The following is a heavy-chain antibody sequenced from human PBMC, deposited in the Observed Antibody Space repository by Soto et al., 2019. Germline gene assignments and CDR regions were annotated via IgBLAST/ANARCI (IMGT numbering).Heavy chain of an antibody. Sequence: EVQLVESGGGLVQPGGSLKLSCAASGYTFSDSAMHWVRQASGKGLEWVGRIRSKANSYATVYAASVKGRFTISRDDSKNTAYLQMNSLKTEDTAVYYCARLWSEREPNFGSWGQGTLVSVSS. CDR1: GYTFSDSA. CDR2: IRSKANSYAT. V-gene: IGHV3-73*02. J-gene: IGHJ4*02. CDR3: ARLWSEREPNFGS. D-gene: IGHD1-26*01.